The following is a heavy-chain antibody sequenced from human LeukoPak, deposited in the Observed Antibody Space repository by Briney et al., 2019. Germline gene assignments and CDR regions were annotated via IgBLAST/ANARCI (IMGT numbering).Heavy chain of an antibody. Sequence: PSETLSLTCTVSVGSISTTSYYWGWIRQPPGKGLEWIGSIYYSGSTYYNRSLKSRVTISVDTSKNQFSLKLSSVTAADTAVYYCARQTALYSSWYYWGQGTLVTVPS. J-gene: IGHJ4*02. CDR2: IYYSGST. CDR3: ARQTALYSSWYY. D-gene: IGHD6-13*01. V-gene: IGHV4-39*01. CDR1: VGSISTTSYY.